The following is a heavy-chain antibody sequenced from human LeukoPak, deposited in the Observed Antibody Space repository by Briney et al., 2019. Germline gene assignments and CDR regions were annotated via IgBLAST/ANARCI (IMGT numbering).Heavy chain of an antibody. CDR3: ARVGASSWEIDY. D-gene: IGHD6-13*01. Sequence: ASVKVSCKASGGTFSSYVINWVRQAPGQGLEWTGRIIPILGIANYAQKFQGRVTITADKSTSTAYMELSSLRSEDTAVYYCARVGASSWEIDYWGQGTLVTVSS. V-gene: IGHV1-69*04. J-gene: IGHJ4*02. CDR2: IIPILGIA. CDR1: GGTFSSYV.